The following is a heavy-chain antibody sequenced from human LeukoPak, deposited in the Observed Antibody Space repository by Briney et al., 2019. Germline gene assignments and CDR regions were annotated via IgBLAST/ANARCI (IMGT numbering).Heavy chain of an antibody. J-gene: IGHJ4*02. V-gene: IGHV1-2*02. CDR3: ARGASSGYVNLDY. CDR1: GYTFTGYY. D-gene: IGHD3-22*01. Sequence: ASVKVSCKANGYTFTGYYMHWVRQAPGQGLERMGWINPNSGGTNYAQKFQGRVTMTRDTSISTAYMELSRLRSDDTAVYYCARGASSGYVNLDYWGQGTLVTVSS. CDR2: INPNSGGT.